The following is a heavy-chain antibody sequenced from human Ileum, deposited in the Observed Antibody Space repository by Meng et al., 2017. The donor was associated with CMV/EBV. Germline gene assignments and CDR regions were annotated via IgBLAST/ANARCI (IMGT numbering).Heavy chain of an antibody. CDR3: ARSWELTAHDY. V-gene: IGHV1-2*02. CDR2: IDPRSGDT. Sequence: ASVKVSCKAFGYTFTGRYIHWVRQAPGQGLEWLAWIDPRSGDTNYAPKFQGRITLTRDTSIGTAYMELSRLRSDDTAVYYCARSWELTAHDYWGQGTLVTVSS. CDR1: GYTFTGRY. D-gene: IGHD1-26*01. J-gene: IGHJ4*02.